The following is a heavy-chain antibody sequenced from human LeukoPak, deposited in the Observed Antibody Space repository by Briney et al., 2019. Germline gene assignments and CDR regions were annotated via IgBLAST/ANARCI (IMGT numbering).Heavy chain of an antibody. CDR1: GGSFSGYY. CDR2: INHSGST. CDR3: ARDSGDCSSTSCLLYGMDV. Sequence: SETLSLTCAVYGGSFSGYYWSWIRQPPGKGLEWIGEINHSGSTNYNPSLKSRVTISVDTSKHQFSLKLSSVTAADTAVYYCARDSGDCSSTSCLLYGMDVWRQGTTVTVSS. J-gene: IGHJ6*02. V-gene: IGHV4-34*01. D-gene: IGHD2-2*01.